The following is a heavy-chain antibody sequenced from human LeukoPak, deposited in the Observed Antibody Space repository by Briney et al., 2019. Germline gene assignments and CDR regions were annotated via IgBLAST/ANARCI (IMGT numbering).Heavy chain of an antibody. V-gene: IGHV3-21*01. CDR2: ISSSSSYI. J-gene: IGHJ2*01. Sequence: GGSLRLSCAASGFTFSSYSMNCVRQAPGKGLEWVSSISSSSSYIYYADSVKGRFTISRDNAKNSLYLQMNSLRAEDTAVYYCASQLVLRFLEWFPEYFDLWGRGTLVTVSS. CDR3: ASQLVLRFLEWFPEYFDL. D-gene: IGHD3-3*01. CDR1: GFTFSSYS.